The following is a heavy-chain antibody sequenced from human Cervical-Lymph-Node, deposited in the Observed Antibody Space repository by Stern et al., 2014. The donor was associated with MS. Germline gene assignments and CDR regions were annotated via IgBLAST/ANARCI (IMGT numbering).Heavy chain of an antibody. CDR2: NSPSGGRT. CDR3: ASGGEVDGGGV. CDR1: GYTLTIFY. Sequence: QVQLVQSGAEVRKPGASVKVSCKASGYTLTIFYIHWVRQAPGQGLEWMGINSPSGGRTTFAQKFQDRVTMTRDTSTSTVYMELNSLRSEDTAVYYCASGGEVDGGGVWGQGTAVTVFS. D-gene: IGHD1-26*01. J-gene: IGHJ6*02. V-gene: IGHV1-46*01.